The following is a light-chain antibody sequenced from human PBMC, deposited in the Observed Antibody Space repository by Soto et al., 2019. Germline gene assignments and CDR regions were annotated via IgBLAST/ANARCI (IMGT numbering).Light chain of an antibody. V-gene: IGLV2-23*01. CDR1: SSDVGRYSL. Sequence: QSALTQPASVSGSPGQSITISCTGTSSDVGRYSLVSWYQQHPGKAPQLIVYEGIKRPSGVSNRFSGSKSGNTASLTISGLQTEDEAHYYCCSYGGSSTYIFGSGTKVTVL. CDR2: EGI. CDR3: CSYGGSSTYI. J-gene: IGLJ1*01.